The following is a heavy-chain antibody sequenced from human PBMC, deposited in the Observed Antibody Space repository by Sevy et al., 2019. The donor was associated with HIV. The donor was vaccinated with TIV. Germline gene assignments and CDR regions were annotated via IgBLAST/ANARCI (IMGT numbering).Heavy chain of an antibody. CDR1: GFTFSSYG. CDR2: IWYDGSNK. V-gene: IGHV3-33*01. CDR3: AGEGGRGVGGAFDI. D-gene: IGHD3-10*01. J-gene: IGHJ3*02. Sequence: GGSLRLSCAASGFTFSSYGMHWVRQAPGKGLEWVAVIWYDGSNKYYADSVKGRFTISRDNSKNTLYLQMNSLRAEDRAGYYCAGEGGRGVGGAFDIWGQGTMVTVSS.